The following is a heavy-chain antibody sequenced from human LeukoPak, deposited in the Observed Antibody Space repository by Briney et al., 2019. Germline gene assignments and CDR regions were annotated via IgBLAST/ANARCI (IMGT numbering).Heavy chain of an antibody. J-gene: IGHJ5*02. CDR3: ARYHRYEGYHSWFAP. D-gene: IGHD6-13*01. CDR2: IYTSGST. V-gene: IGHV4-61*02. Sequence: SQTLSLTCTVSGGSISSGSHYWSWIRQPAGKGLEWIGRIYTSGSTNYNPSLKSRVTISVDTSKNQFSLKLSSVTAADTAVYYCARYHRYEGYHSWFAPWGQGTLVTVSS. CDR1: GGSISSGSHY.